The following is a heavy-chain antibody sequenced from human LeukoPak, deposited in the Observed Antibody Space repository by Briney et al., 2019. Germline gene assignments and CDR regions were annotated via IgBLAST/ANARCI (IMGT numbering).Heavy chain of an antibody. V-gene: IGHV4-59*12. CDR3: ARGRWWFAGRPPHYMDV. CDR1: GASISSYF. J-gene: IGHJ6*03. Sequence: PSETLSLTCEVSGASISSYFWTWIRQPPGKALQWIGYVYHSGSTNYNPSLRGRVSMSIDTSKNQFSLKLSSVTAADTAVYYCARGRWWFAGRPPHYMDVWGKGTTVTVSS. CDR2: VYHSGST. D-gene: IGHD6-6*01.